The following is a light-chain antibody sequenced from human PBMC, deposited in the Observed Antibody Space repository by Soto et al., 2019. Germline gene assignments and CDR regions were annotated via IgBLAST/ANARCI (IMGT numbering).Light chain of an antibody. CDR1: QGISSR. V-gene: IGKV1-12*01. CDR2: TAS. J-gene: IGKJ4*01. CDR3: QQANSFPLP. Sequence: DIQMTQSPSSVSASVGDRVTITCRAIQGISSRLAWYQQKPVKAPKPLIYTASSLQSWVPSRFSGSRTGTDFTLTISSRHAEDFATYYSQQANSFPLPFRGWNKLEIK.